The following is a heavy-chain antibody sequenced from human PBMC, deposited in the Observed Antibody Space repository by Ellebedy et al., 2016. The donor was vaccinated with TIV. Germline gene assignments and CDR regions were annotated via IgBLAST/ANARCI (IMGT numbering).Heavy chain of an antibody. CDR3: AKEGSLWFGVDV. D-gene: IGHD3-10*01. CDR1: GFTFSSYA. Sequence: GESLKISXAASGFTFSSYAMSWVRQAPGKGLEWVSAISGSGGSTYYADSVKGRFTISRDNSKNTLYLQMNSLRAEDTAVYYCAKEGSLWFGVDVWGKGTTVTVSS. CDR2: ISGSGGST. J-gene: IGHJ6*04. V-gene: IGHV3-23*01.